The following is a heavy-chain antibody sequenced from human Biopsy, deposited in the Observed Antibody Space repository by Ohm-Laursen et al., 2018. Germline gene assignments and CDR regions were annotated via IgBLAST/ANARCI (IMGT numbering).Heavy chain of an antibody. CDR2: IIPTFNTP. CDR3: ARDTELLSIGLDYNFGMVV. Sequence: SSVKVSCKVSGDRFSNYPISWVRQAPGQGLEWMGGIIPTFNTPKYAQRFQGRVTITADRSTTTAYMELSSLRSEDTAVYYCARDTELLSIGLDYNFGMVVWGQGTTVTVSS. D-gene: IGHD1-14*01. V-gene: IGHV1-69*06. J-gene: IGHJ6*02. CDR1: GDRFSNYP.